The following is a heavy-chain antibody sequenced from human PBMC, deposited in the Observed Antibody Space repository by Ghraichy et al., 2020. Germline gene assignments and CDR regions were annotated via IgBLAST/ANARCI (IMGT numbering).Heavy chain of an antibody. CDR3: ASLSSSSAEHYYYYGMDV. CDR2: IYHSGST. D-gene: IGHD6-6*01. V-gene: IGHV4-38-2*01. J-gene: IGHJ6*02. Sequence: SETLSLTCAVSGYSISSGYYWGWIRQPPGKGLEWIGSIYHSGSTYYNPSLKSRVTISVDTSKNQFSLKLSSVTAADTAVYYCASLSSSSAEHYYYYGMDVWGQGTTVTVSS. CDR1: GYSISSGYY.